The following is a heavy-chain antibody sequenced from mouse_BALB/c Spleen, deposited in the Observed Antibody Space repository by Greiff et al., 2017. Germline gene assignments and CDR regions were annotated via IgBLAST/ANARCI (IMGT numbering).Heavy chain of an antibody. CDR1: GYAFTNYL. V-gene: IGHV1-54*03. D-gene: IGHD2-10*02. CDR3: ARSEYGNLDY. J-gene: IGHJ2*01. CDR2: INPGSGGT. Sequence: VQLQQSGAELVRPGTSVKVSCKASGYAFTNYLIEWVKQRPGQGLEWIGVINPGSGGTNYNEKFKGKATLTADKSSSTAYMQLSSLTSDDSAVYFCARSEYGNLDYWGQGTTLTVSS.